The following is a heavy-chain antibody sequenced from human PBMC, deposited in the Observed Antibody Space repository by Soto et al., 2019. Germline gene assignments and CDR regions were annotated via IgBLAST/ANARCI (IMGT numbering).Heavy chain of an antibody. CDR1: GGSISSYY. D-gene: IGHD3-16*01. J-gene: IGHJ4*02. V-gene: IGHV4-59*01. CDR2: IYYSGST. Sequence: SETLSLTCTVSGGSISSYYWSWIRQPPGKGLEWIGYIYYSGSTNYNPSLRSRVTISVDTSKNQFSLKLSSVTAADTAVYYCARVGGDGYNFDYWGQGTLVTVSS. CDR3: ARVGGDGYNFDY.